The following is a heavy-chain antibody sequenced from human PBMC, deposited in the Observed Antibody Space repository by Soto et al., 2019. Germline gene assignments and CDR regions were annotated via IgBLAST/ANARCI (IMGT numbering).Heavy chain of an antibody. J-gene: IGHJ4*02. V-gene: IGHV3-23*01. D-gene: IGHD1-26*01. CDR3: ALRKTGSYFDS. Sequence: VQLLESGGGLVQPGGSLRLSCAGSGFTFSNYAMSWVRQAPGTGLEWVSGIGASGAGTYYADSVKGRFTISRDNSKNTLHLQMNSLRAEDTAVYYCALRKTGSYFDSWGQGALVTVSS. CDR2: IGASGAGT. CDR1: GFTFSNYA.